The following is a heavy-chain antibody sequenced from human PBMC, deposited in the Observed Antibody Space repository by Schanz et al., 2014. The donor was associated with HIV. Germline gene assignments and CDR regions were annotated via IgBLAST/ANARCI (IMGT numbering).Heavy chain of an antibody. CDR3: ARRGPIAAIDFSLDP. Sequence: QVQLVQSGAEVKKPGASVKVSCKASGYSFSSYGLSWVRQAPGQGLEWMGWISVYHNKTNYAQKLQGRVTMTTDTSTSTAYMELTSLRSDDTAVYYCARRGPIAAIDFSLDPWGQGTLVTVSS. CDR1: GYSFSSYG. D-gene: IGHD6-13*01. J-gene: IGHJ5*02. V-gene: IGHV1-18*01. CDR2: ISVYHNKT.